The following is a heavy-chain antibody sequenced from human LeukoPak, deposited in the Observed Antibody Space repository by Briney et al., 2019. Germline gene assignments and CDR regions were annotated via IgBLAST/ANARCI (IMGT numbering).Heavy chain of an antibody. D-gene: IGHD2/OR15-2a*01. J-gene: IGHJ6*04. CDR3: ARGSENYYYGMDV. CDR2: IKQDGSEK. V-gene: IGHV3-7*03. CDR1: GFTFSSYW. Sequence: PGGSLRLSCAVSGFTFSSYWMHWVRQAPGKGLEWVGNIKQDGSEKFYVDSVKGRFSISRDNAKNSLYLQMNSLRAEDTAVYYCARGSENYYYGMDVWGKGTTVTVSS.